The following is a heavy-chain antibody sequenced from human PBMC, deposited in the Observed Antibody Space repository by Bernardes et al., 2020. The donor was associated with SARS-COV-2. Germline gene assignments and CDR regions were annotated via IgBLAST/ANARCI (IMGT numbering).Heavy chain of an antibody. V-gene: IGHV3-74*01. CDR1: GFTCSSSW. CDR3: ARDLGYCTNGVCSP. D-gene: IGHD2-8*01. CDR2: INTDGSST. J-gene: IGHJ5*02. Sequence: SRRRSGAASGFTCSSSWMHWVRQIPGKGLVWVSRINTDGSSTSYADSVKGRFTISRDNAKNTLFLQMNSLRAEDTAMYYCARDLGYCTNGVCSPWGQGTLVTVSS.